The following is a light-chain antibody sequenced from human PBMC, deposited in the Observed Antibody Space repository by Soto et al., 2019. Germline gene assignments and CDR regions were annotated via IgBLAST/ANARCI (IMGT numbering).Light chain of an antibody. CDR2: EAS. CDR1: QSITRC. CDR3: QQYNSDSVT. V-gene: IGKV1-5*01. J-gene: IGKJ5*01. Sequence: DIQLTQSPSALSASVGDRVTLTCRASQSITRCLAWYQQKPGRAPTLLIYEASTLESGVPSRFSGSGSGTEFTLTISSLQPDDFATYYCQQYNSDSVTFGQGTRLEIK.